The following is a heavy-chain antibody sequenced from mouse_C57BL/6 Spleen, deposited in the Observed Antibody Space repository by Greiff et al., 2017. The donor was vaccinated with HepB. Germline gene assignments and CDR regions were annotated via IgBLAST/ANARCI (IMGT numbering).Heavy chain of an antibody. CDR2: IWTGGGT. J-gene: IGHJ3*01. CDR1: GFSLTSYA. Sequence: VKVVESGPGLVAPSQSLSITCTVSGFSLTSYAISWVRQPPGKGLEWLGVIWTGGGTNYNSALKSRLSISKDNSKSQVFLKMNSLQTDDTARYYCAKTYVYVFAYWGQGTLVTVSA. V-gene: IGHV2-9-1*01. CDR3: AKTYVYVFAY. D-gene: IGHD2-2*01.